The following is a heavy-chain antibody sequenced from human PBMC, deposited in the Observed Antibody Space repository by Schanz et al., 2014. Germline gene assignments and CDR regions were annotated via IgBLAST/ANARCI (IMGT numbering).Heavy chain of an antibody. D-gene: IGHD3-3*01. CDR1: GFGFSSYS. CDR3: VRDSFFAFDY. Sequence: EVQLLESGGGLVQPGGSLRLSCAASGFGFSSYSMNWVRQAPGKGLEWVSYISGSSRTIYYADSVKGRFTMSRDNAKSAVFPQMNSLRAEDTAVYYCVRDSFFAFDYWGQGTLXTVSS. V-gene: IGHV3-48*01. J-gene: IGHJ4*02. CDR2: ISGSSRTI.